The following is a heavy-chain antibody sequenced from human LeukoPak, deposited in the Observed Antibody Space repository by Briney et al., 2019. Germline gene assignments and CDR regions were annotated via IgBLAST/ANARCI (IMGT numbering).Heavy chain of an antibody. CDR2: ISGNGNTI. CDR1: GFTFSNYE. CDR3: ARVLRDLGYCSSTSCPLDY. V-gene: IGHV3-48*03. J-gene: IGHJ4*02. D-gene: IGHD2-2*01. Sequence: GGSLRLSCAASGFTFSNYEMNWVRQAPGKGLEWLSYISGNGNTIYYADSVKGRFTISRDNAKNSLYLQMNSLRAEDTAVYYCARVLRDLGYCSSTSCPLDYWGQGTLVTVSS.